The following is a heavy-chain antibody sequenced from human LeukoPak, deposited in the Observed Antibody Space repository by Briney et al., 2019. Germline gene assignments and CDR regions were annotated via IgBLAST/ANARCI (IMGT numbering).Heavy chain of an antibody. CDR2: IWYDGSNK. J-gene: IGHJ4*02. D-gene: IGHD2-2*01. V-gene: IGHV3-33*01. Sequence: GGSLRLSCAASGFTFSSYGMHWVRQAPGKGLEWVAVIWYDGSNKYYADSVKGRFTISRDNSKNTLYLQMNSLRAEDTAVYYCARDQKRYCSSTSCSLGIDYWGQGTLVTVSS. CDR1: GFTFSSYG. CDR3: ARDQKRYCSSTSCSLGIDY.